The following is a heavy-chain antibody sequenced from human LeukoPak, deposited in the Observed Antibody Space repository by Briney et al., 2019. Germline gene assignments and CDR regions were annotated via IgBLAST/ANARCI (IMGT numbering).Heavy chain of an antibody. D-gene: IGHD5-12*01. CDR3: AKSESGYNDYVSGGFDY. CDR2: ISYYGGNQ. Sequence: GGSLRLSCAASGFTFSYYGMHWVRQAPGKGLEWVAVISYYGGNQYYVDSVKGRLTISRDNSKNTLYLQMISLRVEDTAVYYCAKSESGYNDYVSGGFDYWGQGTLVTVSS. J-gene: IGHJ4*02. CDR1: GFTFSYYG. V-gene: IGHV3-30*18.